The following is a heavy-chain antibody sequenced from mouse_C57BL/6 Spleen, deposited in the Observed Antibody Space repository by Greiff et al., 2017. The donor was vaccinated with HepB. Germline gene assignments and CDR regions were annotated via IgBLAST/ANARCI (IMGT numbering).Heavy chain of an antibody. V-gene: IGHV1-26*01. J-gene: IGHJ1*03. CDR2: INPNNGGT. CDR1: GYTFTDYY. Sequence: VQLQQSGPELVKPGASVKISCKASGYTFTDYYMNWVKQSHGKSLEWIGDINPNNGGTSYNQKFKGKATLTVDKSSSTAYMELRSLTSEDSAVYYCARWSRRSYFDVWGTGTTVTVSS. CDR3: ARWSRRSYFDV.